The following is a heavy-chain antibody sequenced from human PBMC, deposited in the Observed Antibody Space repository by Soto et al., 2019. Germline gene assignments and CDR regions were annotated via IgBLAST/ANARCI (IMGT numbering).Heavy chain of an antibody. J-gene: IGHJ4*02. CDR1: GDSVSSNSAA. CDR2: TYYRSKWYN. CDR3: AREREGTFSLMILRVETHLDF. V-gene: IGHV6-1*01. D-gene: IGHD3-3*01. Sequence: SQTLSLTCAISGDSVSSNSAAWNWIRQSASRGLEWLGRTYYRSKWYNDYAVSVKSRITINPDTSKNQFSLQLNSVTPEDTAVYYCAREREGTFSLMILRVETHLDFRGQGTLVTVSS.